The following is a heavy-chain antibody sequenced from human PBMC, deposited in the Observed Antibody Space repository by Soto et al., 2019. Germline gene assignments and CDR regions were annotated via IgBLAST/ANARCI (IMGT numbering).Heavy chain of an antibody. V-gene: IGHV1-8*01. CDR2: MNPDSGKT. D-gene: IGHD3-16*01. CDR1: GYKFTNPD. J-gene: IGHJ4*02. CDR3: AIYTSSFAYFDF. Sequence: QVQLEQSGAEVKKPGASVKVSCKASGYKFTNPDINWVRQAPGQGLEWMGWMNPDSGKTEYVRRFQDRVTFTRDTASNTAYRELSGLGAEDTAIYFCAIYTSSFAYFDFWGQGTLVTVS.